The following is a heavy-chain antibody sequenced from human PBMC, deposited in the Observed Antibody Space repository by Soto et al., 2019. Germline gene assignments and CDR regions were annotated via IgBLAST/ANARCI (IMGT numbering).Heavy chain of an antibody. D-gene: IGHD3-9*01. J-gene: IGHJ2*01. V-gene: IGHV4-34*01. Sequence: QVQLQQWGAGPLRPLETLSLTCGVSGGSFSGYYWAWIRQSPGKGLEWIGEINDRGSINYNPSLTRRVSISVDTSKNHYSLNLRSVAAADTAVYYCARESHDILTGPPWVWYFDLWGRGTLVTVSS. CDR3: ARESHDILTGPPWVWYFDL. CDR1: GGSFSGYY. CDR2: INDRGSI.